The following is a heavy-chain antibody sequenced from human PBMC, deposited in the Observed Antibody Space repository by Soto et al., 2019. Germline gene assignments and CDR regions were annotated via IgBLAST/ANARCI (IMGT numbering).Heavy chain of an antibody. V-gene: IGHV3-7*03. Sequence: EVQLVESGGGLVQPGGSLRLSCAASGFTFSSYWMSWVRQAPGKGLEWVANIKQDGSEKYYVDSVKGRFTISRDNAKNSLYLQMNSLRAEDTSVYYCARDLRAVVVPASIRTHNCFDPWGQGTLVTVSS. J-gene: IGHJ5*02. CDR1: GFTFSSYW. D-gene: IGHD2-2*02. CDR3: ARDLRAVVVPASIRTHNCFDP. CDR2: IKQDGSEK.